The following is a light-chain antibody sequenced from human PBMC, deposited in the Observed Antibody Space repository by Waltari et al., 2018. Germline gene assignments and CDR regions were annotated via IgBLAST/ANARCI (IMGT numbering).Light chain of an antibody. J-gene: IGLJ3*02. V-gene: IGLV4-69*01. Sequence: QLVLTQSPSASASLGASIKLTCTLSSWHSSNVIAWLQQQPEKGPRYLVKVYSDGSHSRGNEIPDRFSGSSSGAERYLTISSLQSEDEADYYCQTGGHGTWVFGGGTRLTVL. CDR2: VYSDGSH. CDR3: QTGGHGTWV. CDR1: SWHSSNV.